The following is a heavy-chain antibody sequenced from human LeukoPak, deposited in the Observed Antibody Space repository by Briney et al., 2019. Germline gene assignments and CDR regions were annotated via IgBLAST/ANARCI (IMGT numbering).Heavy chain of an antibody. V-gene: IGHV3-23*01. D-gene: IGHD5-18*01. CDR2: ISGNTGAT. CDR3: ARHGVLRGYSYGYGDY. J-gene: IGHJ4*02. Sequence: GGSLRLSCAASGFTFKNFVMTWVRQAPGQGLDWVSAISGNTGATYYADSVKGRFTISRDNSKNTLYLQLNSLRAEDTALYYCARHGVLRGYSYGYGDYWGQGTLVTVSS. CDR1: GFTFKNFV.